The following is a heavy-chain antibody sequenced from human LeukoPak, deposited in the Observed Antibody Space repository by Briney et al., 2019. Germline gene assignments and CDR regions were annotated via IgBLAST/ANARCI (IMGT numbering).Heavy chain of an antibody. Sequence: GGSLRLSCAASGFTFDDHGMSWVRQAPGKGLEWVSGINWNGGSTGYADSVKGRFTISKDNAKNSLHLQMNSLRAEDTALYFCAKDYRRTTADDMGYYGMDAWGQGTTVTVSS. CDR2: INWNGGST. V-gene: IGHV3-20*04. CDR3: AKDYRRTTADDMGYYGMDA. D-gene: IGHD1-1*01. CDR1: GFTFDDHG. J-gene: IGHJ6*02.